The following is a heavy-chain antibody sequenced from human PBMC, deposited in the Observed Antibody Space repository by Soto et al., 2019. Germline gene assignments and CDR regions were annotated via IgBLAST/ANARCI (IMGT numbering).Heavy chain of an antibody. V-gene: IGHV4-31*03. J-gene: IGHJ4*02. CDR1: GGSISSGGYY. CDR3: ARDQPYGDYAGTIYN. D-gene: IGHD4-17*01. CDR2: IYYSGST. Sequence: SETLSLTCTVSGGSISSGGYYWSWIRQHPGKGLEWIGYIYYSGSTYYNPSLKSRVTISVDTSKNQFSLKLSSVTAADTAVYYCARDQPYGDYAGTIYNWGQGTLVTVSS.